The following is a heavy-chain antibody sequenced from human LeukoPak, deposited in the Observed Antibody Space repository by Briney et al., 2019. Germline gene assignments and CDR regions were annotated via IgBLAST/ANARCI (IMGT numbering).Heavy chain of an antibody. Sequence: GESLKISCAASGFTFSSYAMHRVRQAPGKGLEWVAIISYDGSNKYYADSVKGRFTISRDNSKNTLYLQMNSLRAEDTAVYYCARDRGQQLAGFFDYWGQGTLVTVSS. D-gene: IGHD6-13*01. CDR2: ISYDGSNK. J-gene: IGHJ4*02. V-gene: IGHV3-30*04. CDR3: ARDRGQQLAGFFDY. CDR1: GFTFSSYA.